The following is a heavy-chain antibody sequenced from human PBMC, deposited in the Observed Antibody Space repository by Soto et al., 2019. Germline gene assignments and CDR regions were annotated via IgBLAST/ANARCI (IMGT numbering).Heavy chain of an antibody. CDR3: ARLLGMDV. CDR2: IYYSGST. J-gene: IGHJ6*02. Sequence: SEVLSHACPVGVGSISSGRYYWGWIRQPPGKGLEWIGSIYYSGSTYYNPSLKSRVTISVDTSKNQFSLKLSSVTAADTAVYYCARLLGMDVWGQGTTVTVSS. V-gene: IGHV4-39*01. CDR1: VGSISSGRYY.